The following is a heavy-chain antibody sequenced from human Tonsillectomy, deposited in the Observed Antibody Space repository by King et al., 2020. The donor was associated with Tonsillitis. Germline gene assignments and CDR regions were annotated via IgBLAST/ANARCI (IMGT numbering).Heavy chain of an antibody. V-gene: IGHV3-9*01. CDR2: MSWNSGSL. J-gene: IGHJ3*02. Sequence: VQLVESGGGLVQPGRSLRLSCAASGFTFDDYAMHWVRQAPGEGLEWVSGMSWNSGSLGYADSVKGRFTISRDNAKNSLYLQMNRLRAEDTALYYCAKGHDSSGYYYIDDAFDIWGQGTMVTVSS. CDR1: GFTFDDYA. CDR3: AKGHDSSGYYYIDDAFDI. D-gene: IGHD3-22*01.